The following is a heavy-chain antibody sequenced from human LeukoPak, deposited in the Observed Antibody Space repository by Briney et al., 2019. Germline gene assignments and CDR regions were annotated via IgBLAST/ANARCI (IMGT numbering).Heavy chain of an antibody. CDR2: IYISGST. D-gene: IGHD3-9*01. CDR3: ARDLYYDILTGYRLGVYYYYMDV. V-gene: IGHV4-4*07. J-gene: IGHJ6*03. Sequence: SETLSLTCTVSGGSISTYSWSWIRQPTGKGLEWIGRIYISGSTNYNPSFKSRVTMSVDTSKNQFSLKLSSVTAADTAVYYCARDLYYDILTGYRLGVYYYYMDVWGKGTTVTISS. CDR1: GGSISTYS.